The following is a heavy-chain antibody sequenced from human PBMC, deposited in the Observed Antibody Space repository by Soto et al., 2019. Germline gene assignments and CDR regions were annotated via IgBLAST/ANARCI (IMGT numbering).Heavy chain of an antibody. D-gene: IGHD1-26*01. V-gene: IGHV3-66*01. CDR2: FYGGDST. J-gene: IGHJ3*02. Sequence: GGSLRLSCAASGFTVSSNYMSWVRQAPGKGLEWVSVFYGGDSTFYADSVEGRFTISRDNSKNTLYLQMNSLRADDTAVYYCARDRSGNDAFDIWGQGTMVTVSS. CDR3: ARDRSGNDAFDI. CDR1: GFTVSSNY.